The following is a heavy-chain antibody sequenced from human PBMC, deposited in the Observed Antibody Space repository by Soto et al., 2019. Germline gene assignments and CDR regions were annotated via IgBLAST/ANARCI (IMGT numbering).Heavy chain of an antibody. D-gene: IGHD2-8*01. J-gene: IGHJ4*02. CDR1: GGSISSGGYS. CDR3: ARQDIVLMVYANDY. CDR2: IYHSGST. Sequence: LSLTCAVSGGSISSGGYSWSWIRQPPGKGLEWIGYIYHSGSTYYNPSLKSRVTISVDTSKNQFSLKLSSVTAADTAVYYCARQDIVLMVYANDYWGQGTLVTVSS. V-gene: IGHV4-30-2*03.